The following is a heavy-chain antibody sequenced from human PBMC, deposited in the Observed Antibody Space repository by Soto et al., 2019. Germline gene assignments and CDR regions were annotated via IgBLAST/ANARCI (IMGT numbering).Heavy chain of an antibody. CDR2: ISSSGMST. D-gene: IGHD6-6*01. V-gene: IGHV3-23*01. CDR3: AKEVDSPQIAARPTWFDP. J-gene: IGHJ5*02. Sequence: PGWSLRVSCAASGFTFSTCAMGWVRQAPGKGLEWVSSISSSGMSTYYADSVRGRFTISRDNSKNTLYLLMNSLRAEDTAVYSCAKEVDSPQIAARPTWFDPWGQGTLVTGSS. CDR1: GFTFSTCA.